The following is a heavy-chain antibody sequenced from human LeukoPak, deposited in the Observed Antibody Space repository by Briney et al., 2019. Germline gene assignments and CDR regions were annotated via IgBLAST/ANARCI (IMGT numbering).Heavy chain of an antibody. Sequence: PSETLSLTCTVSGGSISSGGYYWNWIRQPPGKGLEWIGYIYHSGSTYYNPSLKSRVTISVDRSKNQFSLKLSSVTAADTAVYYCAREIRIAAAGIREWGQGTLVTVSS. CDR3: AREIRIAAAGIRE. D-gene: IGHD6-13*01. V-gene: IGHV4-30-2*01. CDR2: IYHSGST. J-gene: IGHJ4*02. CDR1: GGSISSGGYY.